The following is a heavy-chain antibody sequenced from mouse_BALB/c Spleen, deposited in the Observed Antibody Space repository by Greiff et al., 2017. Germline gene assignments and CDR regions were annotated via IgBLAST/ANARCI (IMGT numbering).Heavy chain of an antibody. CDR1: GFTFSSYA. J-gene: IGHJ4*01. D-gene: IGHD1-1*01. Sequence: EVKLVESGGGLVKPGGSLKLSCAASGFTFSSYAMSWVRQTPEKRLEWVAAISSGGSYTYYPDSVKGRFTISRDNAKNTLYLQMSSLRSEDTAMYYCARGYYGSSYRYYYAMDYWGQGTSVTVSS. CDR3: ARGYYGSSYRYYYAMDY. CDR2: ISSGGSYT. V-gene: IGHV5-9-3*01.